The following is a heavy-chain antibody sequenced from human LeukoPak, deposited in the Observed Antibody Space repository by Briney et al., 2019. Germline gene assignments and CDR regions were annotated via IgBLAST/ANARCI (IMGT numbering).Heavy chain of an antibody. J-gene: IGHJ4*02. CDR1: GSSISDWY. Sequence: SETLSLTCTVSGSSISDWYWSWIRQPPGKGLEWIGHIYDSGTTNYNPSLKTRVTISLDTSKNQVSLKLRSVTAADTAIYYCARETSLPGYSGGLGFNYWGQGTLVTVSS. V-gene: IGHV4-59*01. D-gene: IGHD6-19*01. CDR2: IYDSGTT. CDR3: ARETSLPGYSGGLGFNY.